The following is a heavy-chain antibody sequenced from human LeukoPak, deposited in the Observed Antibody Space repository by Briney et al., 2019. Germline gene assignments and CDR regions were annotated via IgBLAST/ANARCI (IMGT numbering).Heavy chain of an antibody. Sequence: SETLSLTCTVSSDSIRSYYWSWLRQPAGRGLEWLGHIYGTGSTKYNPSLKSRVTMSVDTSKNQFSLMLNSVTAADTAVYYCARDRGDGNLNWFDPWGQGTLVTVSS. V-gene: IGHV4-4*07. CDR3: ARDRGDGNLNWFDP. D-gene: IGHD5-24*01. CDR2: IYGTGST. J-gene: IGHJ5*02. CDR1: SDSIRSYY.